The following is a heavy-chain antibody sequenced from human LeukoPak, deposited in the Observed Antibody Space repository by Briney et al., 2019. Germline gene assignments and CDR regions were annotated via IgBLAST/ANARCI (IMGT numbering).Heavy chain of an antibody. Sequence: PGGSLRLSCAASGFTFSSYWMSWVHQAPGKGLEWVANIKQDGSEKYYVDSVKGRFTISRDNAKNSLYLQMNSLRAEDTAVYYCARDKIVGATHFDYWGQGTLVTVSS. CDR3: ARDKIVGATHFDY. J-gene: IGHJ4*02. CDR2: IKQDGSEK. V-gene: IGHV3-7*01. D-gene: IGHD1-26*01. CDR1: GFTFSSYW.